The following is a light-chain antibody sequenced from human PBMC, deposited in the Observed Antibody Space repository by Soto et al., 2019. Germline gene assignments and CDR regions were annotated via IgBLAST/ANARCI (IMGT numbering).Light chain of an antibody. Sequence: EIVLTQSPGTLSLSPGDTAALSCRASQSVSNNYLAWYQQKPGQAPRLLIYGASSRATGIPDRFSGSASGTDFTLTISRLEPEDFAVYYCQQYGTSPRMFGQGTKVEIK. J-gene: IGKJ1*01. CDR2: GAS. CDR3: QQYGTSPRM. V-gene: IGKV3-20*01. CDR1: QSVSNNY.